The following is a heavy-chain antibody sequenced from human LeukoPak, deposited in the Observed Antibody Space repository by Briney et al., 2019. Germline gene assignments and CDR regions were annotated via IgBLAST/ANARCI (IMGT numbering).Heavy chain of an antibody. V-gene: IGHV4-39*01. Sequence: ASETLSLTCTVSGGSISSSNYYWAWIRQPPGKGLEWIGNIYYSGSTYYNPSLNSRITISIDTSKNRFSLRLSSVTAADTAVYYCARQTGSGLFILPGGQGTLVTVSS. CDR2: IYYSGST. D-gene: IGHD3/OR15-3a*01. CDR3: ARQTGSGLFILP. CDR1: GGSISSSNYY. J-gene: IGHJ4*02.